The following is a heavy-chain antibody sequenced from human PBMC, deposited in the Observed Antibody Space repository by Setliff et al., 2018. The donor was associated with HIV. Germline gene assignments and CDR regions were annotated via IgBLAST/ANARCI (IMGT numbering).Heavy chain of an antibody. Sequence: SETLSLTCTVSGGSISSGSYYWSWIRQPAGKGLEWIGRIYSSGSTNYNPSLKSRVAISVDTSKNQFSLKLSSVTAADTAVYYCAKDQGCSRTSCYGNYYYGMDVWGQGTTVTVSS. J-gene: IGHJ6*02. V-gene: IGHV4-61*02. CDR2: IYSSGST. D-gene: IGHD2-2*01. CDR1: GGSISSGSYY. CDR3: AKDQGCSRTSCYGNYYYGMDV.